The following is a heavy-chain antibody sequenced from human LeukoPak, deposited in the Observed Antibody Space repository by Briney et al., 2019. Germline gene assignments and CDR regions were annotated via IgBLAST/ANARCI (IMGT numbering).Heavy chain of an antibody. J-gene: IGHJ3*02. V-gene: IGHV3-7*01. CDR3: ARDSITLSHAFDI. CDR1: GFTFSSYW. Sequence: GGSLRLSCAASGFTFSSYWMSWVRQAPGKGLEWVANIKQDGSEKYYVDSVKGRFTISRDNAKNSLYLQMNSLRAEDTAVYYCARDSITLSHAFDIWGQGTMVTVSS. CDR2: IKQDGSEK. D-gene: IGHD1-14*01.